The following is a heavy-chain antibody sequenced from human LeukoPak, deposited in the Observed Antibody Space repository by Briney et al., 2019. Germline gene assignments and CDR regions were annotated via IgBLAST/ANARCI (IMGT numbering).Heavy chain of an antibody. J-gene: IGHJ4*02. V-gene: IGHV3-23*01. D-gene: IGHD5-18*01. Sequence: GGSLRLSCAASGFPFSNFALSWVRQAPGKGLEWVSAISGGGGTIYYADSVKGRFTVSRDSSKNTLYLQMSSLRAEDTAVYYCAKSVLDTTYFDYWGQGTLVTVSS. CDR2: ISGGGGTI. CDR3: AKSVLDTTYFDY. CDR1: GFPFSNFA.